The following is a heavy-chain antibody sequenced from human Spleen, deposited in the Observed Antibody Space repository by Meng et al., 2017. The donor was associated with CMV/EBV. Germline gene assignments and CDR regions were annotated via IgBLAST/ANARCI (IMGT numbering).Heavy chain of an antibody. CDR2: INHSGST. Sequence: YGVSFSGYYWSWIRQPPGKGLEWIGEINHSGSTNYNPSLKSRVTISVDTSKNQFSLKLSSVTAADTAVYYCAIELYDFWSGYSRRVYWGQGTLVTVSS. CDR3: AIELYDFWSGYSRRVY. CDR1: GVSFSGYY. J-gene: IGHJ4*02. V-gene: IGHV4-34*01. D-gene: IGHD3-3*01.